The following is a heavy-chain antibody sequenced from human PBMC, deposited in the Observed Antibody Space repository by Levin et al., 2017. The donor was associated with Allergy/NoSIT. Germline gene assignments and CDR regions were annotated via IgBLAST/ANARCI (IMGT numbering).Heavy chain of an antibody. CDR2: INADNGYK. V-gene: IGHV1-3*01. Sequence: GASVKVSCKPSGYPFADYSIHWVRQAPGQRLEWMGWINADNGYKKSSQSFQGRLTISRDTSARTVYMELGSLRSEDTAVYYCARRTEGFCSTTIGSTPFDYWGQGTLVTVSS. J-gene: IGHJ4*02. CDR3: ARRTEGFCSTTIGSTPFDY. CDR1: GYPFADYS. D-gene: IGHD2-2*01.